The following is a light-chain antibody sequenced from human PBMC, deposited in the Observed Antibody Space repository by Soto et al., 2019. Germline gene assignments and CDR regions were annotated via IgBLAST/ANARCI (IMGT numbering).Light chain of an antibody. CDR2: DAS. Sequence: DIQLTQSPSTLSGSPADGVHLXWRPSQSISMWLAWYQQKPGNVPKLLIYDASNLQSGVPSRFSGSGSGTEFTLTINILQPDDFATYYCQQYDSWPNTFGQGTKVDNK. J-gene: IGKJ2*01. CDR3: QQYDSWPNT. V-gene: IGKV1-5*01. CDR1: QSISMW.